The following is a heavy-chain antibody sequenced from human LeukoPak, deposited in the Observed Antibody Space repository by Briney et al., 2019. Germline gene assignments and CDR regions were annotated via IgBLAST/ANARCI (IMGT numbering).Heavy chain of an antibody. J-gene: IGHJ6*02. Sequence: GGSLRLSCVASGFTFRSYSMNWVRQAPGKGLEWVANIKQDGSEKYYVDSVKGRFTISRDNSKNTLYLQMNSLRAEDTAVYYCARSSLRYYYYYGMDVWGQGTTVTVSS. D-gene: IGHD5/OR15-5a*01. CDR1: GFTFRSYS. CDR3: ARSSLRYYYYYGMDV. CDR2: IKQDGSEK. V-gene: IGHV3-7*01.